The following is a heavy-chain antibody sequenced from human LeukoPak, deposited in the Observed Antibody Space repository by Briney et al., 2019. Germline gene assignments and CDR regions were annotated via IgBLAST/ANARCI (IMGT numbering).Heavy chain of an antibody. CDR1: GFIFSTHA. D-gene: IGHD6-13*01. V-gene: IGHV3-30*04. Sequence: PGGSLRLSCAASGFIFSTHAMHWVRQAPGKGLEWLAVISYDGNTKYYADSVKGRFTISRDNSKNTLYLQMNSLRAEDTAVYYCAKDLRPHGAAAVVLDVWGKGTTVTISS. CDR2: ISYDGNTK. CDR3: AKDLRPHGAAAVVLDV. J-gene: IGHJ6*04.